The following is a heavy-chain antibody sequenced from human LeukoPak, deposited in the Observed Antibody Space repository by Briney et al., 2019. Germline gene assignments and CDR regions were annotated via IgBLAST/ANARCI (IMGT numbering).Heavy chain of an antibody. D-gene: IGHD3/OR15-3a*01. CDR3: AKTELFDFWTGYHYYMDV. J-gene: IGHJ6*03. V-gene: IGHV3-23*01. Sequence: PGGSLRLSCAASGFTFSNYAMSWVRQAPGKGLEWVSFIIGSGENTHYADSVKGRFTLSRDNSKNTLDQQMNSLRAEDTAVYYCAKTELFDFWTGYHYYMDVWGKGTTVTVSS. CDR1: GFTFSNYA. CDR2: IIGSGENT.